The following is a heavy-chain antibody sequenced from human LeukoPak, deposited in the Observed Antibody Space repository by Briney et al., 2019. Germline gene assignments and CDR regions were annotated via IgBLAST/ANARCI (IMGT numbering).Heavy chain of an antibody. Sequence: SETLSLTCAVSGYSISSGYYWGWIRQPPGKGLEWIGSIYHSGSTYYNPSLKSRVTISVDTSKNQFSLKLSSVTAADTAVYYCATWNWYGDYMGYWGQGTPVTVSS. J-gene: IGHJ4*02. D-gene: IGHD4-17*01. CDR2: IYHSGST. CDR1: GYSISSGYY. CDR3: ATWNWYGDYMGY. V-gene: IGHV4-38-2*01.